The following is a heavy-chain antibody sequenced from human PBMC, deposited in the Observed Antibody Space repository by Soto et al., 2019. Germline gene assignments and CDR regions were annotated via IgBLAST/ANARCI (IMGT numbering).Heavy chain of an antibody. CDR3: ARHVKSTVTSFCFDY. Sequence: SETLSLTCSGSGVSINSNYFWGWVRQPPGRGLEWVGSIYYGGNAYYNPSLKSRVTVSADLSKNQFSLKLSSVTAADAAVYYCARHVKSTVTSFCFDYWGQGTLVTVSS. D-gene: IGHD4-17*01. CDR1: GVSINSNYF. J-gene: IGHJ4*02. V-gene: IGHV4-39*01. CDR2: IYYGGNA.